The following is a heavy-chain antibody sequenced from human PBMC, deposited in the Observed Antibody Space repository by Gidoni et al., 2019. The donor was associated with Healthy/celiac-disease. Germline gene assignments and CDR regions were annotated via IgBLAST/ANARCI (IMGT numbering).Heavy chain of an antibody. D-gene: IGHD3-10*01. V-gene: IGHV3-7*04. Sequence: EVQLVESGGGLVQPGGSLRLSCAASGFTFRSYWLIWVRQAPGKGLEWVANIKQDGSEKYYVDSVKGRFTISRDNAKNSLYLQMNSLRAEDTAVYYCAREGYYYGSGSWGGHDGMDVWGQGTTVTVSS. CDR1: GFTFRSYW. CDR2: IKQDGSEK. J-gene: IGHJ6*02. CDR3: AREGYYYGSGSWGGHDGMDV.